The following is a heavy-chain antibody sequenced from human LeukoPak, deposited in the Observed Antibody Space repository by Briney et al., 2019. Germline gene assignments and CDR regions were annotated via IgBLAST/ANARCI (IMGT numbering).Heavy chain of an antibody. V-gene: IGHV4-59*01. CDR1: GDSISSYY. J-gene: IGHJ4*02. CDR2: IYYSGIT. Sequence: SETLSLTCTVSGDSISSYYWSWIRQPPGKGLEWIAYIYYSGITNYNPSLKSRVTISVDTSKNQFSLKLSSVTAADTAVYYCARDQYGDYDFDYWGQGTLVTVSS. CDR3: ARDQYGDYDFDY. D-gene: IGHD4-17*01.